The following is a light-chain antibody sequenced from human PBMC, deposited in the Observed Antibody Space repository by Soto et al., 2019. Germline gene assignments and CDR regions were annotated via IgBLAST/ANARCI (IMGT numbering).Light chain of an antibody. CDR2: DAS. J-gene: IGKJ1*01. V-gene: IGKV1D-8*01. CDR3: QQYHSFPPT. CDR1: QDIITY. Sequence: VIWMTQSPSLLTASVGDRVTISCRVSQDIITYLAWYRQKPGKAPDLLIFDASSLENGVPSRFSGSGSGTDFTLTISRLQSEDFATYYCQQYHSFPPTFGQGTKVEVE.